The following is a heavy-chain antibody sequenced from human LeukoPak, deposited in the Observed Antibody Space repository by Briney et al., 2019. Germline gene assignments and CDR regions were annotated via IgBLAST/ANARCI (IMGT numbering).Heavy chain of an antibody. CDR3: AKDPPRVWELREFDY. Sequence: GGSLRLSCAASGFTFSSYAMSWVRQAPGKGLEWVSAISGSGGSTYYADSVKGRFTISRDNSKNTLYLQMSSLRAEDTAVYYCAKDPPRVWELREFDYWGQGTLVTVSS. D-gene: IGHD1-26*01. J-gene: IGHJ4*02. V-gene: IGHV3-23*01. CDR2: ISGSGGST. CDR1: GFTFSSYA.